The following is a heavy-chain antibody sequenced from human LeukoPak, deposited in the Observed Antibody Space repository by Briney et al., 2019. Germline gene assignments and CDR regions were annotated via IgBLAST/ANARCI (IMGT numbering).Heavy chain of an antibody. Sequence: GGSLRLSCAACGFTFSDYYLRWIRQSPGKGLEWISYISSNSPYTTYADSVEGRFTVSRDNAKNSLYLQMNSLTAEDTAVYYCARGPLASLYAFDIWGQGTMVTVSS. CDR1: GFTFSDYY. V-gene: IGHV3-11*06. CDR2: ISSNSPYT. D-gene: IGHD1-1*01. CDR3: ARGPLASLYAFDI. J-gene: IGHJ3*02.